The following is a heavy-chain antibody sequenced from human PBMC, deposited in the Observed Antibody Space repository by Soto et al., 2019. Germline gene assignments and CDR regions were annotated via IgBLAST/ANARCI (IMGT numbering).Heavy chain of an antibody. CDR2: MSYDGSDK. V-gene: IGHV3-30-3*01. CDR3: ARGRGLAARPQPLDY. CDR1: GFMFTGYA. D-gene: IGHD6-6*01. Sequence: QVQLVESGGGVVQPGRSLRLSCEASGFMFTGYAMHWVRQAPGKGLEWVAVMSYDGSDKFYRASVKGRFTISRDISKNTLFLEMTSLRPEDTALYFCARGRGLAARPQPLDYWGQGTLVTVSS. J-gene: IGHJ4*02.